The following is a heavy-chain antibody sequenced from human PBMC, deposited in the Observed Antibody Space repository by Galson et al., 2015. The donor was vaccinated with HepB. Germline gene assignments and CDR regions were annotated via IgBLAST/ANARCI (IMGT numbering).Heavy chain of an antibody. J-gene: IGHJ6*02. CDR3: ARDGYSSSWGYVEYYYYYGMDV. D-gene: IGHD6-13*01. CDR2: IYSGGST. V-gene: IGHV3-66*02. CDR1: GFTVSSNY. Sequence: SLRLSCAASGFTVSSNYMSWVRQAPGKGLEWVSVIYSGGSTYYADSAKGRFTISRDNSKNTLYLQMNSLRAEDTAVYYCARDGYSSSWGYVEYYYYYGMDVWGQGTTVTVSS.